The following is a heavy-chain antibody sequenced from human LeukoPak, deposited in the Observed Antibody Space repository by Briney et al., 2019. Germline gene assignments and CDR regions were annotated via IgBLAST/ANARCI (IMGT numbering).Heavy chain of an antibody. CDR1: GFTLTSYS. Sequence: GGSLRLSCAASGFTLTSYSMNWVRQAPGKGLEWVSYISSSSSTIYYADSVKGRFTISRDNAKNSLYLQMNSMGAEDTAVYFCAREHPVYGDLGIDYSGEGTLVTVSS. CDR2: ISSSSSTI. J-gene: IGHJ4*02. D-gene: IGHD4-17*01. CDR3: AREHPVYGDLGIDY. V-gene: IGHV3-48*01.